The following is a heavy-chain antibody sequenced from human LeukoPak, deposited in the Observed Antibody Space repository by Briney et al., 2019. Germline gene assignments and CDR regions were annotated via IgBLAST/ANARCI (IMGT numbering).Heavy chain of an antibody. Sequence: GGSLRLSCAASGFTFGSYWMNWVRQAPGKGLEWVANIKKDGSEKYYADSVKGRFTISRDNAKNSLFLQMNSLRAEDTAVYYCASFRLSEWRSYFTYWGQGALVTVST. J-gene: IGHJ4*02. D-gene: IGHD3-3*01. CDR1: GFTFGSYW. CDR3: ASFRLSEWRSYFTY. V-gene: IGHV3-7*01. CDR2: IKKDGSEK.